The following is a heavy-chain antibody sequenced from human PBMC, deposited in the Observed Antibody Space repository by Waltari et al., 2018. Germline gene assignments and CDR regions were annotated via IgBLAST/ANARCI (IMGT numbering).Heavy chain of an antibody. CDR2: IYHSGRT. D-gene: IGHD4-17*01. V-gene: IGHV4-4*02. J-gene: IGHJ4*02. CDR1: GRSITRSNW. Sequence: QVQLQESGPGLVKPSGPMSLTCAVSGRSITRSNWWRLARPPPGKGLEWIGEIYHSGRTNYNPSLKSRVTISVDKSKNQFSRKLSSVTAADTAVYYCASESDYGDYFDYWGQGTLVTVSS. CDR3: ASESDYGDYFDY.